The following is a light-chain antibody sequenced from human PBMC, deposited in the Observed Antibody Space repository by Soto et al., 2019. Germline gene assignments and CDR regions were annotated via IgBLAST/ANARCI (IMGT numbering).Light chain of an antibody. Sequence: QSALTQPASVSGSPGQSITISCTGTSRDIGFFNYVSWYQQFPGNAPKLIIFEVTNRPSGVSNRFSASKSGNTASLTISGLEAEDGADYYCSSYSTRSPDVFGTGTKLTVL. CDR2: EVT. V-gene: IGLV2-14*01. CDR1: SRDIGFFNY. CDR3: SSYSTRSPDV. J-gene: IGLJ1*01.